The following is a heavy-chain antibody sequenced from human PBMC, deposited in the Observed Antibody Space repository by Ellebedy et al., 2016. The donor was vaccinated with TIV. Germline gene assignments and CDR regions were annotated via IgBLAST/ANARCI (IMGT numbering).Heavy chain of an antibody. CDR1: GYSFSSYW. CDR3: ARRHDLFTGLYN. D-gene: IGHD3-9*01. CDR2: ISPHDSET. J-gene: IGHJ4*02. V-gene: IGHV5-51*01. Sequence: PGGSLRLSCQRSGYSFSSYWIAWVPQMPGKGLEWMGSISPHDSETRYRPSFQGHVTISVAKSTNTAYLQWSSLRASDTAMYYCARRHDLFTGLYNWGQGTLVTVSS.